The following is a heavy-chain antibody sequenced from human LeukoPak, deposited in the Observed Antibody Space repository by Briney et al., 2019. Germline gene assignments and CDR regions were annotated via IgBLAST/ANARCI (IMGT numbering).Heavy chain of an antibody. Sequence: GGTLRLSCGASGFTFSKHGMNWVRQAPGKGLEWLSGVSPPGGGTYYADSVKGRFTISRDNAKNALYLQMNSLRAEDTAVYFCARGLHFRLYDSSAYYPYWGQGTLVTVSS. CDR2: VSPPGGGT. CDR1: GFTFSKHG. J-gene: IGHJ4*02. CDR3: ARGLHFRLYDSSAYYPY. D-gene: IGHD3-22*01. V-gene: IGHV3-48*01.